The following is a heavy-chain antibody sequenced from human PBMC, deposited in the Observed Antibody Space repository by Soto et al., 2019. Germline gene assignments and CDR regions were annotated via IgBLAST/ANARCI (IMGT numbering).Heavy chain of an antibody. J-gene: IGHJ4*02. CDR3: ARDLGQQLFDY. CDR2: INAYNGNK. D-gene: IGHD6-13*01. V-gene: IGHV1-18*01. CDR1: GYTFTSYG. Sequence: QVQMVQSGAEVKKPGASVKVSCKASGYTFTSYGISWVRQAPGQGLGWMGWINAYNGNKKYAQKLQGRVSMTTDTSTSTAYMELRSLRSDDTAVYYCARDLGQQLFDYWGQGTLVTVSS.